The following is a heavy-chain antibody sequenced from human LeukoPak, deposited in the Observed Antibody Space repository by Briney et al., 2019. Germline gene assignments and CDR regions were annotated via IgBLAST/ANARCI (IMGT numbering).Heavy chain of an antibody. CDR1: GFTFSDYY. Sequence: GGSLRLSCAASGFTFSDYYMSWIRQAPGKGLEWVSYISSSGSTIYYADSVKGRFTISRDNAKNSLYLQMNSLRAEDTAVYYCARDGLASWQQLVNNWFDPWGQGTLVTVSS. CDR2: ISSSGSTI. D-gene: IGHD6-13*01. J-gene: IGHJ5*02. V-gene: IGHV3-11*01. CDR3: ARDGLASWQQLVNNWFDP.